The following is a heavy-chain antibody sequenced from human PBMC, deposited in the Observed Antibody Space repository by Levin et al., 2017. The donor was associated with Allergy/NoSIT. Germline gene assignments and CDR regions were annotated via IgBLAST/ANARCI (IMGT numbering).Heavy chain of an antibody. J-gene: IGHJ4*02. D-gene: IGHD6-13*01. CDR1: GFTSNNYW. Sequence: PGGSLRLSCAASGFTSNNYWMHWVRQAPGKGLMWVSRINSDGSSTNYADSVKGRFTISRDNANNTLYLQMNSLRVEDTAVYYCATVSSSSQRNSLGYWGQGTLVTVSS. V-gene: IGHV3-74*01. CDR3: ATVSSSSQRNSLGY. CDR2: INSDGSST.